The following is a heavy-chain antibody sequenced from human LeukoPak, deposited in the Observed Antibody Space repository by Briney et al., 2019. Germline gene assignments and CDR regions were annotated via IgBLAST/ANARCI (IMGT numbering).Heavy chain of an antibody. CDR3: ASGAVAGRNY. J-gene: IGHJ4*02. CDR2: INHSGST. D-gene: IGHD6-19*01. Sequence: SETLSLTCAVYGGSFSGYYWSWIRQPPGKGLEWIGEINHSGSTNYNPDLKRGVTISVDTSKNQFSQKLSSGPAADAAGYYCASGAVAGRNYWGQGTLVTVSS. CDR1: GGSFSGYY. V-gene: IGHV4-34*01.